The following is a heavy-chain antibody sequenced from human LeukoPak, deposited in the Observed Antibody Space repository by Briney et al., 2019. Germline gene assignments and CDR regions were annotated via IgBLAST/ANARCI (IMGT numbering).Heavy chain of an antibody. CDR3: ARHGSSGWYGIDY. CDR2: INHSGST. V-gene: IGHV4-34*01. Sequence: PSETLSLTCAVYGGSFSGYYWSWIRQPPGKGLERIGEINHSGSTNYNPSLKSRVTISVDTSKNQFSLKLSSVTAAVTAVYYCARHGSSGWYGIDYWGQGTLVTVSS. D-gene: IGHD6-19*01. CDR1: GGSFSGYY. J-gene: IGHJ4*02.